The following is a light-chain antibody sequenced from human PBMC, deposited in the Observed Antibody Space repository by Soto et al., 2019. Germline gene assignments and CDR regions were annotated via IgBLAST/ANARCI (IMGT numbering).Light chain of an antibody. CDR3: QQYSDSSGA. CDR2: DAS. CDR1: HRIGTS. J-gene: IGKJ1*01. Sequence: DITVTQFASTLSASVDDRAIITCAARHRIGTSLAWFQQKPGYAPKLLIFDASTLASGVPSRSSGSLSGTEFTLTISSLQPDDFATYYCQQYSDSSGAFGQGTKVDIK. V-gene: IGKV1-5*01.